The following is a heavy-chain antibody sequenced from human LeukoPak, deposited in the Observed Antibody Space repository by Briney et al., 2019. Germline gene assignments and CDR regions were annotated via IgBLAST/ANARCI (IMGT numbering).Heavy chain of an antibody. CDR3: ARERGRGYCSSTSCYWDYYYGMDV. J-gene: IGHJ6*04. CDR2: ISAYNGNT. V-gene: IGHV1-18*04. CDR1: GYTFTSYG. Sequence: ASVKVSCTASGYTFTSYGISWVRQAPGQGLEWMGWISAYNGNTNYAQKLQGRVTMTTDTSTSTAYMELRSLRSDDTAVYYCARERGRGYCSSTSCYWDYYYGMDVWGKGTTVTVSS. D-gene: IGHD2-2*01.